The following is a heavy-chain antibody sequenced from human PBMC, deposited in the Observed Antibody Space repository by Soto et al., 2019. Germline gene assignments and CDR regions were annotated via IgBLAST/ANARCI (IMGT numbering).Heavy chain of an antibody. D-gene: IGHD6-13*01. CDR2: IIPVFGPP. CDR1: RGTFTTDA. Sequence: SVKVSCKASRGTFTTDAISWVRQAPGQGLEWMGVIIPVFGPPTYAQRFQGRVTISADESTSTAHLELSNLRSEDTAIYYCVRGGHNSGWYRTFDFWGQGTLVTVSS. CDR3: VRGGHNSGWYRTFDF. V-gene: IGHV1-69*13. J-gene: IGHJ4*02.